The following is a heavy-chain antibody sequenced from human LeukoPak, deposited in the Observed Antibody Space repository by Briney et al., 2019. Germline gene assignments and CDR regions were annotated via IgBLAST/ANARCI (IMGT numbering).Heavy chain of an antibody. CDR2: ISGSGDST. D-gene: IGHD3-10*01. CDR3: AKVPYSDYGSGRPPFMDA. CDR1: GFTFSNYA. J-gene: IGHJ6*02. Sequence: GGSLRLSCATSGFTFSNYAMSWVRQAPGKGLEWVSTISGSGDSTYYADSVKDRLTISRDNFKNTLHLQMNSLRAEDTALYYCAKVPYSDYGSGRPPFMDAWGQGTTVTVSS. V-gene: IGHV3-23*01.